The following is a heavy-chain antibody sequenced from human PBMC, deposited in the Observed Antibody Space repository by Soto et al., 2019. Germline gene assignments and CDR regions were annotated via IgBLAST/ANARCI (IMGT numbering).Heavy chain of an antibody. V-gene: IGHV3-48*03. CDR3: ARYGTRGDW. CDR2: ISSSGLTT. CDR1: GFNFRMYE. Sequence: GGSLRLSCQASGFNFRMYEMHWVRKAPGKGLEWVSYISSSGLTTYYADFAEGRFTISRDNAKDSLYLHLNSLRVGDTAVYYFARYGTRGDWWGLGTQVTVSS. J-gene: IGHJ5*01. D-gene: IGHD3-10*01.